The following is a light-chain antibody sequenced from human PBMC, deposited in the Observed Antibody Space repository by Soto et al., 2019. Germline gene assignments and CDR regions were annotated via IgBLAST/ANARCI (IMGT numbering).Light chain of an antibody. J-gene: IGLJ1*01. Sequence: QSVLTQPASVSGSPGQSVTISCTGSSSDVGKYNLVSWYQQHPGKAPKLIIFEVTKRPSGVSDRFSASKSGNTASLTISGLQAEDEGDYFCSSYAGTSAFYVFGPGTKVTVL. V-gene: IGLV2-23*02. CDR1: SSDVGKYNL. CDR2: EVT. CDR3: SSYAGTSAFYV.